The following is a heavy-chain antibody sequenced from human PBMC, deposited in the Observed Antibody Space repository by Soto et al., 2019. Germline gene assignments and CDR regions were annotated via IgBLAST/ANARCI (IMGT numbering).Heavy chain of an antibody. Sequence: EEQLLESGGGLVQPGGSLRLSCAASGFTFSSYGMTWVRQAPGKGLEWGSFSSATGAGTYYADSAKGRFTISRDNSKNTLYLQMTSLRADDTAVYYCAKDRRAGGNYGLYSDFWGQGALVIVSS. CDR1: GFTFSSYG. V-gene: IGHV3-23*01. CDR2: SSATGAGT. J-gene: IGHJ4*02. CDR3: AKDRRAGGNYGLYSDF. D-gene: IGHD1-7*01.